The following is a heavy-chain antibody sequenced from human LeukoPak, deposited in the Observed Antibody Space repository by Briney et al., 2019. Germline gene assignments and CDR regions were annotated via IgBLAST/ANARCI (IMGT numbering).Heavy chain of an antibody. CDR1: RFTVSRNE. V-gene: IGHV3-38-3*01. J-gene: IGHJ6*04. D-gene: IGHD3-10*02. Sequence: GGSLRLSCAASRFTVSRNEMSWVRQAPGKGLEWVSSISGGGPWYADSRKGRFTISRDNSKDTLYLQMNSLRAEDTAVYYCAELGITMIGGVWGKGTTVTISS. CDR2: ISGGGP. CDR3: AELGITMIGGV.